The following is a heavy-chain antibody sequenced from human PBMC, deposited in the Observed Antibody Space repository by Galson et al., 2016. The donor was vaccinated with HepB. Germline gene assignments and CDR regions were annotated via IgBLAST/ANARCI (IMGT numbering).Heavy chain of an antibody. CDR1: GYSFTAYT. Sequence: SVKVSCKASGYSFTAYTLHWVRQAPGQGLEWMGWINPGNGNAKYAQKLQGRVTITRDTSASTAYMELSSLISEDTAVYYCARDGLYYDSSAYTNFDYWGQGSLVTVSA. CDR2: INPGNGNA. CDR3: ARDGLYYDSSAYTNFDY. J-gene: IGHJ4*02. V-gene: IGHV1-3*01. D-gene: IGHD3-22*01.